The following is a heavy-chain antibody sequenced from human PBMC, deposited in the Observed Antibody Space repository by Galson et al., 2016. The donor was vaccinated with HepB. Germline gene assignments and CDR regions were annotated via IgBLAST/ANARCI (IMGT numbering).Heavy chain of an antibody. CDR2: ISYDGISE. Sequence: SLRLSCAASGFSFSTHAMHWVRQAPGKGLEWVAVISYDGISEYYANSVKGRFTISRDNAKNSLYLQMNSLRAEDTAVYHCARNRGDSGYDAFDIWGQGTMVTVSS. J-gene: IGHJ3*02. CDR3: ARNRGDSGYDAFDI. CDR1: GFSFSTHA. V-gene: IGHV3-30-3*01. D-gene: IGHD5-12*01.